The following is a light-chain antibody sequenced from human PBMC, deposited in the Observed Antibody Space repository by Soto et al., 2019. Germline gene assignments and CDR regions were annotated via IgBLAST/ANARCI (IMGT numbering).Light chain of an antibody. CDR2: DAS. CDR1: QSVSSS. CDR3: QQRSNWPPEVT. Sequence: EIVLTQSPDTLSLSPGERATLSCRASQSVSSSLAWYQQKPGQAPRLLIYDASNRATGIPARFSGSGSGTDFTLTISSLEPEYFAVYYCQQRSNWPPEVTFGPGTKLDIK. V-gene: IGKV3-11*01. J-gene: IGKJ3*01.